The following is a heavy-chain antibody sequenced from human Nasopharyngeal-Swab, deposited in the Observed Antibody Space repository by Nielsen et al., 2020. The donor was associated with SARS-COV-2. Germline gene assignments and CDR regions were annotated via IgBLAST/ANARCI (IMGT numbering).Heavy chain of an antibody. CDR1: GYTFTSYD. CDR2: MNPNSGNT. CDR3: ARAGKIQLWFNSLYYFDY. D-gene: IGHD5-18*01. V-gene: IGHV1-8*01. J-gene: IGHJ4*02. Sequence: ASVKVSCKASGYTFTSYDINWVRQATGRGLEWMGWMNPNSGNTGYAQKFQGRVTMTRNTSISTAYMELSSLRSEDTAVYYCARAGKIQLWFNSLYYFDYWGQGTLVTVSS.